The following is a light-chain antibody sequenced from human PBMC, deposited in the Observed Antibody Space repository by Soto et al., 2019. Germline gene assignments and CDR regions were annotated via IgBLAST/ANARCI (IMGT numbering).Light chain of an antibody. Sequence: DIQMIQSPSSVSALIGDRVTITCRASQGVGSHVNWYQQKPGKAPNLLIHGASNLQSGVPSTFSGSGSGTDFTLTISSLQPEDFATYYCQQNYRAPLTFGGGTKVEIK. V-gene: IGKV1-39*01. CDR2: GAS. CDR3: QQNYRAPLT. CDR1: QGVGSH. J-gene: IGKJ4*01.